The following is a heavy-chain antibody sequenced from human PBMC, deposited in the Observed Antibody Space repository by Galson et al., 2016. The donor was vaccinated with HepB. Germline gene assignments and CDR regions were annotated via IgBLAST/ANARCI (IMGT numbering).Heavy chain of an antibody. V-gene: IGHV3-23*01. D-gene: IGHD1-26*01. Sequence: SLRLSCAASGFTFSNYAMSWVRQAPGKGLEWVSTISGSGGSTYYADSVKGRFTISRDSSKNTLYLQMNSLRAEDTAVYYCAKDGSRESYYYYYYGLDVWGQGTTVTVSS. J-gene: IGHJ6*02. CDR1: GFTFSNYA. CDR3: AKDGSRESYYYYYYGLDV. CDR2: ISGSGGST.